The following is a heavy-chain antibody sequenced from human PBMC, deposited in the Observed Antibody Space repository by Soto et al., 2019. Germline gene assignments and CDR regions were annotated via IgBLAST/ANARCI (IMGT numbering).Heavy chain of an antibody. CDR3: AKASWATVITGSPDY. CDR1: GFTFSSYA. Sequence: EVQLLESGGGLVQPGGSLRLSCAASGFTFSSYAMSWVRQAPGKGLEWVSAISGSGGSTYYADSVKGRFTISRDNSKNTLYLQMNSRGAEDTAVYYCAKASWATVITGSPDYWGQGTLVTVSS. D-gene: IGHD4-17*01. CDR2: ISGSGGST. V-gene: IGHV3-23*01. J-gene: IGHJ4*02.